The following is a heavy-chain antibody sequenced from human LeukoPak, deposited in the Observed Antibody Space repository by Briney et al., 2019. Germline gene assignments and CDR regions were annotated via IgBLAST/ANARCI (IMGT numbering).Heavy chain of an antibody. D-gene: IGHD5-18*01. V-gene: IGHV3-74*01. Sequence: GGSLRLSCAASGFTFSSYWMHWVRQAPGKGLVWVSRINSDGSSTSYADSVKGRFTISRDNAKNTLYLQMNSLRAEDTAVYYCARDGGYSYGYGPTHFDYWGHGTLVTVSS. CDR2: INSDGSST. CDR3: ARDGGYSYGYGPTHFDY. J-gene: IGHJ4*01. CDR1: GFTFSSYW.